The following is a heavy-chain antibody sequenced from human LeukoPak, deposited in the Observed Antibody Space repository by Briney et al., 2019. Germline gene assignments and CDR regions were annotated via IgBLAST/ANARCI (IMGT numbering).Heavy chain of an antibody. CDR1: GGSISSTTYY. CDR3: XXXXTNNYGPGTPFDF. Sequence: SETLSLTCTVSGGSISSTTYYWAWIRQPPGKGLEWIGSIYKAGNANYSPSLRSRAFISVDTSNNQFSLSLSSVTAADTAVYFXXXXXTNNYGPGTPFDFWGQGTLVSVSS. CDR2: IYKAGNA. V-gene: IGHV4-39*01. D-gene: IGHD3-10*01. J-gene: IGHJ4*02.